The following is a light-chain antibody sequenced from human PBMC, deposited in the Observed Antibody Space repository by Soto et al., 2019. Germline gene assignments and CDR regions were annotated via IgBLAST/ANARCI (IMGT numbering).Light chain of an antibody. J-gene: IGKJ5*01. CDR1: QSISSW. V-gene: IGKV1-5*03. Sequence: IQMSQSPRTLPASVVDRATMTCRASQSISSWLAWYQKKPGKAPTLLIYKASSLESGVPSRFSGSGSGTEFTLTISSLQPDDFATYYCQQYNSYWTFGQGTRLEIK. CDR3: QQYNSYWT. CDR2: KAS.